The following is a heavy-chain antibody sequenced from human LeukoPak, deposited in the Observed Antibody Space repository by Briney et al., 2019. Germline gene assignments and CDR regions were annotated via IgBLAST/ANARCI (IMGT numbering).Heavy chain of an antibody. D-gene: IGHD6-19*01. J-gene: IGHJ4*02. CDR3: AKDLSRRGQWLFIY. V-gene: IGHV3-23*01. CDR1: GFTFSSYA. CDR2: ISGSGGST. Sequence: GGSLRLSCAASGFTFSSYAMSWVRQAPGKGREWVSAISGSGGSTYYADCVKGRFTISRHNSKNTLYLQMNSLRAEDTAVYYCAKDLSRRGQWLFIYWGQGTLVTVSS.